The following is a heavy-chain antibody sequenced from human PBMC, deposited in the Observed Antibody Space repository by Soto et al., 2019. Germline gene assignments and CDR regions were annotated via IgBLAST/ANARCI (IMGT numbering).Heavy chain of an antibody. CDR1: GGTFSSYA. Sequence: SVKVSCNATGGTFSSYAISWVRQAPGQGLEWMGGIIPIFGTANYAQKFQGRVTITADESTSTAYMELSSLRSEDTAVYYCARDYGDYSPEGPHNWFDPWGQGTLVTVSS. J-gene: IGHJ5*02. D-gene: IGHD4-17*01. V-gene: IGHV1-69*13. CDR2: IIPIFGTA. CDR3: ARDYGDYSPEGPHNWFDP.